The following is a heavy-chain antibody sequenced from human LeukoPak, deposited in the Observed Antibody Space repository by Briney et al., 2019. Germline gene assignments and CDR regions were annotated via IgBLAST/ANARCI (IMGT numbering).Heavy chain of an antibody. CDR1: GGSISSYY. CDR2: IYTSGST. J-gene: IGHJ6*03. CDR3: ARGRHEIVWNYFDYYYYMDV. V-gene: IGHV4-4*07. D-gene: IGHD1-7*01. Sequence: SETLSLTCTVSGGSISSYYWSWIRQPAGKGLEWIGRIYTSGSTNYNPSLKSRVTMSVDTSKNQFSLKLSSVTAADTAVYYCARGRHEIVWNYFDYYYYMDVWGKGTTVTVSS.